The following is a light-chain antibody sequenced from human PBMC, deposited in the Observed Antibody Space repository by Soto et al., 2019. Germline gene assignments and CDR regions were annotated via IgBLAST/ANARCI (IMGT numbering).Light chain of an antibody. CDR2: GAS. J-gene: IGKJ4*01. CDR3: QQSASTPLT. V-gene: IGKV3-20*01. Sequence: EIVLTQSPGTLSLSPGERATLSCRASQSISSNFLAWYQQKPGQAPRLLIDGASGRATGIPDRFSGSGSGTDFTLTISRLEPEDFATYYCQQSASTPLTFGGGTKVEIK. CDR1: QSISSNF.